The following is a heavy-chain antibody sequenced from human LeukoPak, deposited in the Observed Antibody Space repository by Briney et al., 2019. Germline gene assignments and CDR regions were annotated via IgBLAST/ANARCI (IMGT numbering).Heavy chain of an antibody. CDR1: GGSISSGGYY. V-gene: IGHV4-31*03. D-gene: IGHD3-22*01. CDR3: ARSRLVITGNWFDP. J-gene: IGHJ5*02. CDR2: IYYSGST. Sequence: PSETLSLTCTVSGGSISSGGYYWSWIRQHPGKGLEWIGYIYYSGSTYYNPSLKSRVTISVDTSKNQFSLKLSSVTAADTAVYYCARSRLVITGNWFDPWGQGTLVTVSS.